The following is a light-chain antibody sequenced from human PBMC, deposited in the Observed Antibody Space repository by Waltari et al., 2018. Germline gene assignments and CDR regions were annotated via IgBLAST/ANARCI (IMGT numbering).Light chain of an antibody. J-gene: IGKJ1*01. CDR2: WAS. V-gene: IGKV4-1*01. CDR1: QSVFLSSTNKNY. Sequence: DIVLTQSPESLAVSLGERATINCISSQSVFLSSTNKNYLAWYQQKPGQPPKLLIYWASTREAGVPDRFRGSGSGTDFTLTISSLQAEDVAVYYCQQYYNSPRTFGQGTKVEI. CDR3: QQYYNSPRT.